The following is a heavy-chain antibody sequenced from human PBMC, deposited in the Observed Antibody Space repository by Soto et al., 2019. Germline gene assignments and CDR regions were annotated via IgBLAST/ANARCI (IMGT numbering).Heavy chain of an antibody. D-gene: IGHD2-2*01. CDR2: MNPNSGNT. V-gene: IGHV1-8*01. CDR3: ARGIVPAPTYYYYGMDV. Sequence: QVQLVQSVAEVKKPGASVKVSCKASGYTFTSYDINWVRQATGQGLEWMGWMNPNSGNTGYAQKFQGRVTMTRNTSISTAYMELSSLRSEDTAVYYCARGIVPAPTYYYYGMDVWGQGTTVTVSS. CDR1: GYTFTSYD. J-gene: IGHJ6*02.